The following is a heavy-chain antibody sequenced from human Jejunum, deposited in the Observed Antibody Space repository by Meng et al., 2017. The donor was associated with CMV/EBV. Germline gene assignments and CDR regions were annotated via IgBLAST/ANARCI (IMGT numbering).Heavy chain of an antibody. D-gene: IGHD2-2*01. CDR2: IYWDDDK. CDR1: SLSTSGVC. Sequence: SLSTSGVCVGWIRQPPGKSLEWLALIYWDDDKRYSPSLKSRLTITKDTSKNQVVLTMTNMDPVDTATYYCAHSIVVVPAQPSNWFDPWGQGTLVTVSS. V-gene: IGHV2-5*02. J-gene: IGHJ5*02. CDR3: AHSIVVVPAQPSNWFDP.